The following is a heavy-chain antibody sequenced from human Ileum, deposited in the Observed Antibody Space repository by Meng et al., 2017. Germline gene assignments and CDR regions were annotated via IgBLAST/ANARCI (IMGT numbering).Heavy chain of an antibody. CDR2: ITTKTDTYAT. J-gene: IGHJ3*02. V-gene: IGHV3-73*01. Sequence: GGPLRLSCAASGFTFSNSHVHWFRQASGKGLEWVGRITTKTDTYATTYAASVRGRFAISRDDSINTAYLQMNTLKTDDTAVYYCTIYATGHIWGQGTTVTVSS. CDR3: TIYATGHI. D-gene: IGHD2/OR15-2a*01. CDR1: GFTFSNSH.